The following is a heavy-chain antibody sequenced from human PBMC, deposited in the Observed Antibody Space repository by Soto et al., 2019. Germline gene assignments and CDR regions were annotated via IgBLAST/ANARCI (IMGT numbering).Heavy chain of an antibody. CDR2: IKQDGSNK. CDR3: AKDLPRSGPFDY. Sequence: PGGSLRLSCAASGFTFSSYWMSWVRQAPGKGLEWVANIKQDGSNKYYADSVKGRFTISRDNSKNTLYLQMNSLRAEDTAVYYCAKDLPRSGPFDYWGQGTLGTVSA. D-gene: IGHD3-10*01. J-gene: IGHJ4*02. CDR1: GFTFSSYW. V-gene: IGHV3-7*01.